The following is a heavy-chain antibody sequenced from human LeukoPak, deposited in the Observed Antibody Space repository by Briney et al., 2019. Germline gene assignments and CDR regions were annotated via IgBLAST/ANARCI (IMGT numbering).Heavy chain of an antibody. CDR3: ATPSPVLVAIGPTYFYMDV. J-gene: IGHJ6*03. CDR2: FDAEDGKS. CDR1: GYTIIELS. V-gene: IGHV1-24*01. Sequence: ASPKVSCKVSGYTIIELSMQWVRQAPGKGLEWMGGFDAEDGKSIYAQRFQGRVTMTEDTSTDTAYMELSSLRSEDTAVYYCATPSPVLVAIGPTYFYMDVWGKGTTVTVSS. D-gene: IGHD2-2*01.